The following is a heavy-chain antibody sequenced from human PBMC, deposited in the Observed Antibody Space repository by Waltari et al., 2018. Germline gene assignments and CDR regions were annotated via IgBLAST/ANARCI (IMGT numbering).Heavy chain of an antibody. Sequence: QITLKESGPTLVNPTQTLTLTCTFSGFSLNTSGVGVCWMRQPPGKALEWLARIYWNDDKRYSPSQNSMLTITKDTSKNQVVLTMTNMDPLDTATYYWAHRGISALFEPWGQGTLVSVSS. CDR1: GFSLNTSGVG. J-gene: IGHJ5*02. CDR3: AHRGISALFEP. CDR2: IYWNDDK. V-gene: IGHV2-5*01.